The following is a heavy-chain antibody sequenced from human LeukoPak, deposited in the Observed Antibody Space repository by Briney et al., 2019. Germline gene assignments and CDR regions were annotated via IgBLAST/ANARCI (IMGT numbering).Heavy chain of an antibody. J-gene: IGHJ4*02. CDR1: GFTFDDYA. CDR2: ISWNSGSI. CDR3: ARLHYDVLTGPFDY. Sequence: GGSLRLSCAASGFTFDDYAMHWVRQAPGKGLEWVSGISWNSGSIGYADSVKGRFTISRDNAKNSLYLQMNSLRAEDTALYYCARLHYDVLTGPFDYWGQGTLVTVSS. V-gene: IGHV3-9*01. D-gene: IGHD3-9*01.